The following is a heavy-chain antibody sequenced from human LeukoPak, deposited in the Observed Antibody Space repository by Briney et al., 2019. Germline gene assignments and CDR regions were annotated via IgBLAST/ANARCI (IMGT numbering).Heavy chain of an antibody. J-gene: IGHJ4*02. CDR2: INHSGGT. Sequence: SETLPLTCTVSGYSISSGYYWVWIRQPPVKGLEWIGEINHSGGTNYNPSLKSRVTISVDTSKKQFSLKLSSVTAADTAVYYCARGVDYYGVWGQGTLVTVSS. CDR3: ARGVDYYGV. CDR1: GYSISSGYY. D-gene: IGHD3-10*01. V-gene: IGHV4-38-2*02.